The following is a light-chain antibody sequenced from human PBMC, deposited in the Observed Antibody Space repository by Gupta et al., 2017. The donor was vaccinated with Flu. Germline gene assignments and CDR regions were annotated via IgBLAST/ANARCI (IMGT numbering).Light chain of an antibody. V-gene: IGLV2-11*01. CDR2: AVS. CDR3: CSNEGTFYLVA. CDR1: TNDVGPSNF. Sequence: QSALVQPRSVSGSPGQSVTISCTGTTNDVGPSNFVSWYSQRAGEVPQVIIYAVSTRPPGAPDRFTGFKSGTTASLTVSGLQPDDEADYYCCSNEGTFYLVAFGGGTRLTVL. J-gene: IGLJ2*01.